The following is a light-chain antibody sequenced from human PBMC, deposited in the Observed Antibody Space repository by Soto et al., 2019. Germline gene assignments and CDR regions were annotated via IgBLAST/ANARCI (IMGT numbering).Light chain of an antibody. CDR2: AAS. V-gene: IGKV1-27*01. CDR1: QGISNF. CDR3: QNYNLAPALT. Sequence: DIQMTQSPSSLSASVGDSVTFTCRASQGISNFLAWYQQKPGKVPKLLIYAASTLQSGVPSRFSGSGSGTDFTLTISSLPPEDVATYYCQNYNLAPALTFGGGTKVEIK. J-gene: IGKJ4*01.